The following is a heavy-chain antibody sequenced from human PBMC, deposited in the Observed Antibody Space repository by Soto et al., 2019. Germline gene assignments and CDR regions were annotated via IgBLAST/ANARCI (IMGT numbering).Heavy chain of an antibody. D-gene: IGHD3-10*01. Sequence: GGSLRLSCAASGFTFSSYAMSWVRQAPGKGLEWVSAISGSGGSTYYADSVKGRFTISRDNSKNTLYLQMNSLRAEDTAVYYCAKDTHYFCSGSYGPEYYFYDWGQGTLVPVSS. V-gene: IGHV3-23*01. CDR1: GFTFSSYA. CDR2: ISGSGGST. J-gene: IGHJ4*02. CDR3: AKDTHYFCSGSYGPEYYFYD.